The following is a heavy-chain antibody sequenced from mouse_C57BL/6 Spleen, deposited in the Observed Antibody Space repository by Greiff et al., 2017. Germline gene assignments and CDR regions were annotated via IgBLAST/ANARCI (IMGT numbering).Heavy chain of an antibody. CDR1: GYTFTGYW. V-gene: IGHV1-9*01. D-gene: IGHD1-1*01. CDR3: ASRRKLYHYGITFDY. Sequence: QVQLKESGAELMKPGASVKLSCKATGYTFTGYWIEWVKQRPGHGLEWIGEILPGSGSTNYNEKFKGKATFTADTSSNTAYMQLSSLTTEDSAIYYCASRRKLYHYGITFDYWGQGTTLTVSS. J-gene: IGHJ2*01. CDR2: ILPGSGST.